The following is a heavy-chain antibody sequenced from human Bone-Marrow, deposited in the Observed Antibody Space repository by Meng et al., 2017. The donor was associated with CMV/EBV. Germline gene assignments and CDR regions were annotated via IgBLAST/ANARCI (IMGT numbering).Heavy chain of an antibody. J-gene: IGHJ4*02. Sequence: ACDCTLSSYGLQWVREAPGEGLEWVAVIWYDGSNKYYADTMKGRFTISRDNSKNTLYLQMNSLRAEDTAVYYCAKDLTGSGTHFDYWGQGTLVTVSS. D-gene: IGHD3-10*01. CDR1: DCTLSSYG. CDR2: IWYDGSNK. V-gene: IGHV3-33*06. CDR3: AKDLTGSGTHFDY.